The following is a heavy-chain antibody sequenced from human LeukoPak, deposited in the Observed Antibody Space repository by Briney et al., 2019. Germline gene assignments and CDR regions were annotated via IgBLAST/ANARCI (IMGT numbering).Heavy chain of an antibody. J-gene: IGHJ6*02. D-gene: IGHD6-13*01. CDR1: GGSIRSGGYY. CDR2: IYYSGST. CDR3: ARVGSYSSSWYANYYYYGMDV. V-gene: IGHV4-61*08. Sequence: PSQTLSLTCTVSGGSIRSGGYYWSWIRQPPGKGLEWIGYIYYSGSTNYNPSLKSRVTISVDTSKNQFSLKLSSVTAADTAVYYCARVGSYSSSWYANYYYYGMDVWGQGTTVTVSS.